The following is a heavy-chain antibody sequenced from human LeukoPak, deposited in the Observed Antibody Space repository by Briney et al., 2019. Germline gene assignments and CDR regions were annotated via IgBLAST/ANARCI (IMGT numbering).Heavy chain of an antibody. Sequence: SETLSLTCTVSGGSISSYYWSWIRQPAGKGLEWIGRIYTSGSTNYNPSLKSRVTMSVDTSKNQFSLRLSSVTAADTAVYYCARDQETYYYDSSGYEFRYYYMDVWGKGTTVTISS. CDR3: ARDQETYYYDSSGYEFRYYYMDV. CDR1: GGSISSYY. D-gene: IGHD3-22*01. CDR2: IYTSGST. J-gene: IGHJ6*03. V-gene: IGHV4-4*07.